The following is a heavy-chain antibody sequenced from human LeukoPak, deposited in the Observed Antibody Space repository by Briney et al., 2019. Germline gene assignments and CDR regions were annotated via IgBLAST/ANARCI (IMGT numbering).Heavy chain of an antibody. D-gene: IGHD3-10*01. Sequence: GSLRLSCAASGFTFSSYAMHWVRQAPGKGLEWVAVISYDGSNKYYADSVKGRFTISRDNSKNTLYLQMNSLRAEDTAVYYCARDPWFGEPYFDYWGQGTLVTVSS. CDR1: GFTFSSYA. V-gene: IGHV3-30-3*01. CDR2: ISYDGSNK. CDR3: ARDPWFGEPYFDY. J-gene: IGHJ4*02.